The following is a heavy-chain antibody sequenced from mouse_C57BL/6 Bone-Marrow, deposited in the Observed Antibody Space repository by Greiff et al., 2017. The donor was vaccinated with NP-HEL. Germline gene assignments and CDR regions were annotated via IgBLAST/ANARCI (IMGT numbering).Heavy chain of an antibody. CDR1: GYTFTSYG. CDR2: IYPRSGNT. D-gene: IGHD2-10*02. J-gene: IGHJ4*01. CDR3: ARESFPLGNAMDY. V-gene: IGHV1-81*01. Sequence: QVQLKESGAELARPGASVKLSCKASGYTFTSYGISWVKQRTGQGLEWIGEIYPRSGNTYYNEKFKGKATLTADKSSSTAYMELRSLTSEDSAVYFCARESFPLGNAMDYWGQGTSVTVSS.